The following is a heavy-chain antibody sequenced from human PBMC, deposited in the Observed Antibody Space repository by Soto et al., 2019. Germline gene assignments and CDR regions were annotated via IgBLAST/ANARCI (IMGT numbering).Heavy chain of an antibody. V-gene: IGHV1-69*06. Sequence: GASVKVSCKASGGTFDRHTINWVRQAPGQGLEWIGGIIPIFSTPKYAQKFQGRVMLTADKSTSTAYMELSSLRYEDTAVYYCARGGLQAQGVQYNHYAMDVWGQGTTVTVSS. CDR1: GGTFDRHT. CDR3: ARGGLQAQGVQYNHYAMDV. D-gene: IGHD4-4*01. J-gene: IGHJ6*02. CDR2: IIPIFSTP.